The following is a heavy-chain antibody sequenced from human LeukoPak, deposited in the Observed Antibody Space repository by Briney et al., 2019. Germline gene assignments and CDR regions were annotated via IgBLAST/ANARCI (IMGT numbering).Heavy chain of an antibody. CDR3: AKVKDEGLIVLMVYAFDY. Sequence: GGSLRLSCVTSGFTFRSSAMHWVRQAPGRGLEGMAVISWDGAVIYYADSVKGRFTISRDNSKNTLYLQMNSLRAEDTAVYYCAKVKDEGLIVLMVYAFDYWGQGTLVTVSS. V-gene: IGHV3-30*18. J-gene: IGHJ4*02. D-gene: IGHD2-8*01. CDR1: GFTFRSSA. CDR2: ISWDGAVI.